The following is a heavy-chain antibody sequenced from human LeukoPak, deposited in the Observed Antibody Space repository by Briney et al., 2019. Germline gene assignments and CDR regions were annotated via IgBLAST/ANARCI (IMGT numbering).Heavy chain of an antibody. CDR2: ISAYNGNT. Sequence: ASVTVSCKASGYTLTSYGISWVRQAPGQGLEWMGWISAYNGNTNYAQKLQGRVTMTTDTSTSTAYMELRSLRSDDTAVYYCARERYSSGWYLTYYYYYGMDVWGQETTVTVSS. V-gene: IGHV1-18*01. CDR1: GYTLTSYG. D-gene: IGHD6-19*01. J-gene: IGHJ6*02. CDR3: ARERYSSGWYLTYYYYYGMDV.